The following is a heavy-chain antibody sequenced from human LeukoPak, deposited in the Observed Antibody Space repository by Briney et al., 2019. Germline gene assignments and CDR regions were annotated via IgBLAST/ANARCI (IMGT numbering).Heavy chain of an antibody. CDR1: GFTFSSYV. D-gene: IGHD3-3*01. Sequence: GGSLRLSCAASGFTFSSYVMHWVRPAPGKGLEWVAVISYDGGNKYYADSVKGRFTISRDNSKNTLYLQMNSLRSDDTAVYYCAKDYYDFWSGGYYYYYGMDVWGQGTTVTVSS. CDR2: ISYDGGNK. V-gene: IGHV3-30*18. CDR3: AKDYYDFWSGGYYYYYGMDV. J-gene: IGHJ6*02.